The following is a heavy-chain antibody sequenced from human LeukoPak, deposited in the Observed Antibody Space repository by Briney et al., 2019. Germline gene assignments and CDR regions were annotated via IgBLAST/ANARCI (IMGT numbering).Heavy chain of an antibody. J-gene: IGHJ2*01. V-gene: IGHV3-66*01. CDR1: GVSVSSNF. CDR2: IYTGGTT. CDR3: ARVMVRGLLGWYFDL. Sequence: GGSLRLSCTGSGVSVSSNFVSWVRQAPGKGLEWVSSIYTGGTTYYADSVRGRFSISRDSSRNILDLQMNNLTAEDTALYYCARVMVRGLLGWYFDLWGRGTLVIVSS. D-gene: IGHD3-10*01.